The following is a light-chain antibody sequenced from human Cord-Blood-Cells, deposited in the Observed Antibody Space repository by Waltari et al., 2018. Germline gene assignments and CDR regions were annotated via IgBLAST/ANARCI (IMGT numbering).Light chain of an antibody. CDR3: NSRDSSGNPNYV. V-gene: IGLV3-19*01. CDR1: SLRSYY. J-gene: IGLJ1*01. Sequence: SSELTQDPAVSVALGQTVRITCQGDSLRSYYASWYQQKPGQAPVLVIHGKNNRPAGIPDSFSGSSSGNTAALTITGAQAEDEADYYWNSRDSSGNPNYVFGTGTKVTVL. CDR2: GKN.